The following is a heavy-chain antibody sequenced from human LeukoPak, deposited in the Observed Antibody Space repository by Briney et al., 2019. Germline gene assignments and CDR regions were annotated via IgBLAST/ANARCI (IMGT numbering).Heavy chain of an antibody. CDR3: AELGITMIGGV. D-gene: IGHD3-10*02. J-gene: IGHJ6*04. CDR2: INWNSGSI. CDR1: GFTFDDYA. Sequence: GGSLRLSCAASGFTFDDYAMHWVWQAPGKGLEWVSGINWNSGSIGYADSVKGRFTISRDNAKNSLYLQMNSLRAEDTAVYYCAELGITMIGGVWGKGTTVTISS. V-gene: IGHV3-9*01.